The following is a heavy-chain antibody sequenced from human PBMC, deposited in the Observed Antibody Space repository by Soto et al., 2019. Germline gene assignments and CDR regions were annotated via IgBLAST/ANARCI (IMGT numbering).Heavy chain of an antibody. CDR2: IYYSGST. CDR3: FKEEEGIRDVRSVSAFLLNRSSDL. J-gene: IGHJ2*01. Sequence: QGKGPEWIGYIYYSGSTYYNPSLKSRVTISVDTSKNQFSLKLSSVTAADTAVYFFFKEEEGIRDVRSVSAFLLNRSSDL. V-gene: IGHV4-31*02. D-gene: IGHD3-10*02.